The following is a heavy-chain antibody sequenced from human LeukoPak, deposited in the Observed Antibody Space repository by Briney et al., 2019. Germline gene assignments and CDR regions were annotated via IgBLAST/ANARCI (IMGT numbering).Heavy chain of an antibody. CDR2: IKQDGSEK. V-gene: IGHV3-7*01. D-gene: IGHD5-18*01. Sequence: GGSLRLSCTASGFTFNKYWMSWVRQAPGKGLEWVANIKQDGSEKFYVDSVKGRLTISRDNAKNSLYLQMNSLRAEDTAVYYCARDLGEYSYGYSRSGYYYGMDVWGQGTTVTVSS. CDR1: GFTFNKYW. J-gene: IGHJ6*02. CDR3: ARDLGEYSYGYSRSGYYYGMDV.